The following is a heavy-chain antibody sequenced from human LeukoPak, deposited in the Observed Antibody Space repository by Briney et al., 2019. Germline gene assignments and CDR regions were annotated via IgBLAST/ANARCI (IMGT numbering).Heavy chain of an antibody. CDR1: GFTFSSYA. D-gene: IGHD2-2*01. CDR2: ISGSGGST. Sequence: GGSLRLSCAASGFTFSSYAMSWVRQAPGKGLEWVSAISGSGGSTYYADSVKGRFTISRDNSKNTLYLQMNSLRAEDTAVYYCANRDLYCSSTSCPYYWGQGTLVTVSS. J-gene: IGHJ4*02. CDR3: ANRDLYCSSTSCPYY. V-gene: IGHV3-23*01.